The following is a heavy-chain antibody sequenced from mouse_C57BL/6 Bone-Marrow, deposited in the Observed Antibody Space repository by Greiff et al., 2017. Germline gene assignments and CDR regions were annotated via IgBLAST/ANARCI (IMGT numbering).Heavy chain of an antibody. CDR2: IDPETGGT. V-gene: IGHV1-15*01. CDR1: GYTFTDYE. D-gene: IGHD1-1*01. CDR3: TREGVTTVVATDFDD. J-gene: IGHJ2*01. Sequence: QVQLQQSGAELVRPGASVTLSCKASGYTFTDYEMHWVKQTPVHGLEWIGAIDPETGGTAYNQKFKGKAILTADKSSSTAYMELRSLTSEDSAVYYCTREGVTTVVATDFDDWDQGTTLTVSS.